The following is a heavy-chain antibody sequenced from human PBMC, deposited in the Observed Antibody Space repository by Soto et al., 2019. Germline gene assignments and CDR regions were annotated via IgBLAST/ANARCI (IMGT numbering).Heavy chain of an antibody. Sequence: SETLSLTCAVYGGSFSGYYWTWIRQSPEKGLEWIGEVNHSGTTYYNPSLKARVTISVHTPKNQFSLKMSSVTAADTAVYYCARGIGYCSSINCYSSRRLRFDSWGQGTLVTVSS. J-gene: IGHJ4*02. CDR1: GGSFSGYY. CDR3: ARGIGYCSSINCYSSRRLRFDS. D-gene: IGHD2-2*01. CDR2: VNHSGTT. V-gene: IGHV4-34*01.